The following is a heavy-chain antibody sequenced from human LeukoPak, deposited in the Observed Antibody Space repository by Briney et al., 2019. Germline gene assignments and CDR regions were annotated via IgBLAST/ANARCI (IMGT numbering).Heavy chain of an antibody. CDR2: IKPDGSEK. Sequence: GGSLRLSCAASGFTFSSYGMSWVRQAPGKGLEWVANIKPDGSEKYYVDSVKGRFTISRDNAKNSLYLQMNSLRAEDTAVYYCATRLAVVTVDPFDNWGQGTLVTVSS. V-gene: IGHV3-7*01. D-gene: IGHD2-21*02. CDR1: GFTFSSYG. CDR3: ATRLAVVTVDPFDN. J-gene: IGHJ4*02.